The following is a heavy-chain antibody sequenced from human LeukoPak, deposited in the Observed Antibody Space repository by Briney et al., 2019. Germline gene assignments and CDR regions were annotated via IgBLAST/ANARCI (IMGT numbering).Heavy chain of an antibody. CDR3: ARGTPGRYDFWSGYSV. Sequence: PSETLSLTCTVSGGSISSGDYYWSWIRQPPGKGQEWIGYIYYSGSTYYNPSLKSRVTISVGTSKNQFSLKLSSVTAADTAVYYCARGTPGRYDFWSGYSVWGQGTLVTVSS. J-gene: IGHJ4*02. V-gene: IGHV4-30-4*08. D-gene: IGHD3-3*01. CDR2: IYYSGST. CDR1: GGSISSGDYY.